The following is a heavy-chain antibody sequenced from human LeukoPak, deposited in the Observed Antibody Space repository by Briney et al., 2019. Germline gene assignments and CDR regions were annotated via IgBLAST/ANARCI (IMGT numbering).Heavy chain of an antibody. CDR3: AAVGATRAYFEY. Sequence: GSLRLSCAASGFSCSSYDMSWVRQAPGRGLVWVSRINIDGSSISYADSETGRFTISRDNAQNTLYLQMNSLRAEDTAVYYCAAVGATRAYFEYWGQGTLVTVSS. CDR2: INIDGSSI. CDR1: GFSCSSYD. V-gene: IGHV3-74*01. J-gene: IGHJ4*02. D-gene: IGHD1-26*01.